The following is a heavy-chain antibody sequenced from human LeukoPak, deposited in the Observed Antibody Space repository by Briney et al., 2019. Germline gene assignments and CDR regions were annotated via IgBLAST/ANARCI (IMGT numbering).Heavy chain of an antibody. CDR1: GFTFSNYN. CDR3: ARDMGYYDSSGYYVDSYYYYGMDV. J-gene: IGHJ6*02. V-gene: IGHV3-21*01. CDR2: ISSSSSYI. Sequence: GGSLRLSCEVSGFTFSNYNMHWVRQAPGKGLEWVSPISSSSSYIYYADSVKGRFTISRDNAKNSLYLQMNSLRAEDTAVYYCARDMGYYDSSGYYVDSYYYYGMDVWGQGTTVTVSS. D-gene: IGHD3-22*01.